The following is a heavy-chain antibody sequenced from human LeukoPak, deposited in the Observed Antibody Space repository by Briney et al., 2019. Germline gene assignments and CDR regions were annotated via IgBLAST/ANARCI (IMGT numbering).Heavy chain of an antibody. D-gene: IGHD3-10*01. V-gene: IGHV4-39*01. CDR3: AKAKYVGSGSYENNWFDP. CDR2: IYYSGST. J-gene: IGHJ5*02. CDR1: GGSISSSSYY. Sequence: SETLSLTCTVSGGSISSSSYYWGWIRQPPGKGLEWIGSIYYSGSTYYNPSLKSRVTISVDTSKNQFSLKLSSVTAADTAVYYCAKAKYVGSGSYENNWFDPWGQGTLVTVSS.